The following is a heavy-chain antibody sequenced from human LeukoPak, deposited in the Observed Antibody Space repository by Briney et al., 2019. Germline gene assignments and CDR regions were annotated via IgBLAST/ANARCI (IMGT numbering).Heavy chain of an antibody. D-gene: IGHD4-17*01. V-gene: IGHV4-30-2*01. J-gene: IGHJ2*01. Sequence: SETLSLTCAVSGGSISSGGYSWRWIRQPPGKGLEWIGYIYHSGSTYYNPSLKSRVTISVDRSKNQFSLKLSSVTAADTAVYYCARDGETIYGDYGYFDLWGRGTLVTVSS. CDR3: ARDGETIYGDYGYFDL. CDR2: IYHSGST. CDR1: GGSISSGGYS.